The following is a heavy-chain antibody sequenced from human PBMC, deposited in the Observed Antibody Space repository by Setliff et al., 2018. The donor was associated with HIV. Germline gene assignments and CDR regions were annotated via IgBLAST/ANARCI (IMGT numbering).Heavy chain of an antibody. V-gene: IGHV4-31*03. D-gene: IGHD5-18*01. CDR3: ARVGSVIQVTLFGMDV. CDR2: ITYSGST. Sequence: SETLSLTCSVSGGSISTNYYYWSWIRQHPGKGLEWIGYITYSGSTYYNPPLMSRVSISPDTSKNQFSLKLTSVTAADTAVYYCARVGSVIQVTLFGMDVWGQGTTVTVSS. J-gene: IGHJ6*02. CDR1: GGSISTNYYY.